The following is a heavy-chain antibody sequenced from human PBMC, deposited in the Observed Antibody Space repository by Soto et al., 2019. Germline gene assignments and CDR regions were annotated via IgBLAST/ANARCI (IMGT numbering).Heavy chain of an antibody. J-gene: IGHJ6*02. V-gene: IGHV1-46*01. CDR3: ARDAGPYYYDSSGYYYASYYYYGMDV. D-gene: IGHD3-22*01. CDR1: GYTFTSYY. CDR2: INPSGGST. Sequence: ASVKVSCKASGYTFTSYYMHWVRQAPGQGLEWMGIINPSGGSTSYAQKFQGRVTMTRDTSTSTVYMELSSLRSEDTAVYYCARDAGPYYYDSSGYYYASYYYYGMDVWGQGTTVTVSS.